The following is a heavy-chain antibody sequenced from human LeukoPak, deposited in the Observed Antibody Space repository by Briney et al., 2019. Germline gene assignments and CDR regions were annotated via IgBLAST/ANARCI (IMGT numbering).Heavy chain of an antibody. CDR1: GFTVSSNY. CDR2: IYYSGST. V-gene: IGHV4-59*02. D-gene: IGHD4-17*01. Sequence: SGGSLRLSCAASGFTVSSNYMSWIRQPPGKGLEWIGYIYYSGSTKYNPSLKGRVTISVDTSKNQFSLKLSSVSAADTAVYYCARVGVDGDYFFDYWGQGTLVTVSS. J-gene: IGHJ4*02. CDR3: ARVGVDGDYFFDY.